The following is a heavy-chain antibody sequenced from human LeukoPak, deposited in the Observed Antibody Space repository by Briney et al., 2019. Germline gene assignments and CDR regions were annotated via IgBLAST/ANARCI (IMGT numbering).Heavy chain of an antibody. J-gene: IGHJ4*02. V-gene: IGHV3-9*01. CDR1: GFTFDDYA. D-gene: IGHD3-10*01. CDR2: ISWNSGSI. Sequence: PGRSLRLSCAASGFTFDDYAMHWVRQAPGKGLEWVSGISWNSGSIGYADSVKGRFTISRDNAKNSLYLQMNSLRAEDTALCYCAKDTLDYYGSGSYFQPLYFDYWGQGTLVTVSS. CDR3: AKDTLDYYGSGSYFQPLYFDY.